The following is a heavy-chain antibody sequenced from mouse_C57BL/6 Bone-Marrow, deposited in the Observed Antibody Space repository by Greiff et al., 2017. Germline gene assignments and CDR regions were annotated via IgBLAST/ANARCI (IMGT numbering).Heavy chain of an antibody. CDR2: ISDGGSYT. J-gene: IGHJ4*01. Sequence: DVKLVESGGGLVKPGGSLKLSCAASGFTFSSYAMSWVRQTPEKRLEWVATISDGGSYTYYPDNVKGRFTISRDNAKNNLYLQMSHLKSEDTTMYYCAREEYAMDYRGQGTSVTVSS. CDR3: AREEYAMDY. V-gene: IGHV5-4*01. CDR1: GFTFSSYA.